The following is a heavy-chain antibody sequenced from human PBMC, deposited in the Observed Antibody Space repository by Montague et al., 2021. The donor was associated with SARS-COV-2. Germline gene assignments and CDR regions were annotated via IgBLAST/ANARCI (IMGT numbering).Heavy chain of an antibody. CDR3: ARETMTADAFDI. D-gene: IGHD1-14*01. Sequence: SETLSLTCTVSGASVSSSDWAWIRQSPGKGLEWIGYFYSVGSTAYNPSLKSRVTISRDTSKNQFSLKVRSVTAADTAIFYCARETMTADAFDIWGQGTMVTVSS. CDR1: GASVSSSD. J-gene: IGHJ3*02. CDR2: FYSVGST. V-gene: IGHV4-59*02.